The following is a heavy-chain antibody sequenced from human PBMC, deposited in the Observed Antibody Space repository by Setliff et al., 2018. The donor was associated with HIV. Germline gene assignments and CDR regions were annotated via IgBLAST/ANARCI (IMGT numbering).Heavy chain of an antibody. Sequence: SETLSLTCTVSGGSISSYYWSWIRQPPGKGLEWIGYIYYSGSTYYNPSLKSRVTISVDTSKNQLSLKLNSVTAADTAVYSCARVWPDGSGYSWFDPWGQGTLVTVYS. D-gene: IGHD3-22*01. V-gene: IGHV4-59*12. CDR3: ARVWPDGSGYSWFDP. CDR1: GGSISSYY. J-gene: IGHJ5*02. CDR2: IYYSGST.